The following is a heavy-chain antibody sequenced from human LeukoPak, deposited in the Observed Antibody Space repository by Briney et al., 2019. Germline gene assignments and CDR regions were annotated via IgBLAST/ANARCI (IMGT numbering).Heavy chain of an antibody. CDR1: GFTFSSYA. CDR3: AKDKEDTTPYYYGMDV. J-gene: IGHJ6*02. CDR2: ISGSGESS. D-gene: IGHD1-1*01. Sequence: GGSLRLSCAASGFTFSSYALTWVRQAPGEGLEWISAISGSGESSYYGDSVRGRFTISRDNSKNTLYLQMNSLRAEDTAVYYCAKDKEDTTPYYYGMDVWGQGTTVTVSS. V-gene: IGHV3-23*01.